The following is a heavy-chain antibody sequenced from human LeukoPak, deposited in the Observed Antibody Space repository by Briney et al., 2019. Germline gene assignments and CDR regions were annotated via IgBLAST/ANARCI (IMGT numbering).Heavy chain of an antibody. CDR2: ISGDGGST. J-gene: IGHJ4*02. CDR3: ATTQDTAMANDY. Sequence: PGGSLRLSCAASGFTFDDYAMHWLPQAPGKGLEWVSLISGDGGSTYYADSVKGRFTISRDNSKNSLYLQMNSLRTEDTALYYCATTQDTAMANDYWGQGTLVTVSS. D-gene: IGHD5-18*01. CDR1: GFTFDDYA. V-gene: IGHV3-43*02.